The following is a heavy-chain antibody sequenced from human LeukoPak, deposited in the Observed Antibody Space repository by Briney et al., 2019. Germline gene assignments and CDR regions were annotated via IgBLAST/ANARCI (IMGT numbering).Heavy chain of an antibody. CDR1: GGSISSTSYY. CDR2: VYYTGST. CDR3: ARVPSTVTSGRYYYYYMDV. D-gene: IGHD4-17*01. J-gene: IGHJ6*03. V-gene: IGHV4-61*05. Sequence: SETLSLTCTVSGGSISSTSYYWGWIRQPPGKGLEWIGYVYYTGSTNYNPSLMSRVTISVDTSKNQFSLKLSSVTAADTAVYYCARVPSTVTSGRYYYYYMDVWGKGTTVTISS.